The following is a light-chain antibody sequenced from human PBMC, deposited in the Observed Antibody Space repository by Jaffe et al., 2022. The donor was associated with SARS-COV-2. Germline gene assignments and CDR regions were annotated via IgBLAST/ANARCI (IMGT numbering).Light chain of an antibody. J-gene: IGLJ3*02. V-gene: IGLV1-47*01. CDR1: SSNIGSNS. CDR3: AAWDDSLRGRV. Sequence: QSVLTQPPSASGTPGQRVTISCSGSSSNIGSNSVFWYQQLPGTAPKLLIYRNDQRPSGVPDRFSASKSGTSASLAISGLRSEDEADYYCAAWDDSLRGRVFGGGTKLTVL. CDR2: RND.